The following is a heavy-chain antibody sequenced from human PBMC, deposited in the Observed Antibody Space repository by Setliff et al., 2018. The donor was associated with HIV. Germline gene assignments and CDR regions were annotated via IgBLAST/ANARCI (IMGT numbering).Heavy chain of an antibody. V-gene: IGHV5-51*01. J-gene: IGHJ4*02. CDR2: IYPGDSDT. CDR3: ARRASKASLDY. CDR1: GYTFTSYW. Sequence: PGESLKISCKGSGYTFTSYWIGWVRQMPGKGLEWMGIIYPGDSDTRYSPSCQSRVTISADKSINTAYLQWSSLQASDTAMYYCARRASKASLDYWGQGTLVTVSS.